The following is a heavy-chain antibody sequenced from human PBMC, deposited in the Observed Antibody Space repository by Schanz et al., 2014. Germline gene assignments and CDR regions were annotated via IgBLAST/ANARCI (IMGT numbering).Heavy chain of an antibody. CDR3: AKEKEEVAADGSFFDY. Sequence: VQLVESGGGLVQPGGSLRLSCSASGFTFSSYSMYWVRQAPGKGLEWLAVIWFDGTNKYNADSVKGRFTISRDTSKNTLYLQMNSLRAEDTAVYYCAKEKEEVAADGSFFDYWGQGTLVTVSS. CDR2: IWFDGTNK. V-gene: IGHV3-30*02. CDR1: GFTFSSYS. J-gene: IGHJ4*02. D-gene: IGHD6-13*01.